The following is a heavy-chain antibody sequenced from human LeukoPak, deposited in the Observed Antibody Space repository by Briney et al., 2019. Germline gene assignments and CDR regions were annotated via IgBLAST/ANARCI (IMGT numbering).Heavy chain of an antibody. CDR3: ASGYCSSTSCYWGYYFDY. J-gene: IGHJ4*02. V-gene: IGHV1-69*05. Sequence: ASVKVSCKASGGTFSSYAISWVRQAPGQGLEWMGGIIPIFGTANYAQKFQGRVTITTDESTSTAYMELSSLRSEDMAVYYCASGYCSSTSCYWGYYFDYWGQGTLVTVSS. CDR1: GGTFSSYA. D-gene: IGHD2-2*03. CDR2: IIPIFGTA.